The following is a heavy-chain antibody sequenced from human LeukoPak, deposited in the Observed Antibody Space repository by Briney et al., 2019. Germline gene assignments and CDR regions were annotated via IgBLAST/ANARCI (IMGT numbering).Heavy chain of an antibody. J-gene: IGHJ4*02. D-gene: IGHD5-18*01. CDR3: AKDLGYSYGYVDY. CDR2: IRYDGSNK. Sequence: GGSLRLSCAASGFTFSSFGMHWVRQAPGKGLEWVALIRYDGSNKYYADSAKGRFTISRDNSKNTLYLQVNSLRAEDTAMYYCAKDLGYSYGYVDYWGQGALVTVSS. CDR1: GFTFSSFG. V-gene: IGHV3-30*02.